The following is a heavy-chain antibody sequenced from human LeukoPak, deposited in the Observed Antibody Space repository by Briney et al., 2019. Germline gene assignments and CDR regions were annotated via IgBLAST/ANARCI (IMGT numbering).Heavy chain of an antibody. CDR1: GYTFTNYG. V-gene: IGHV1-18*01. Sequence: GASVKVSCKASGYTFTNYGISWVRQAPGQGLEWMGQINPYNGNTNYAQRLQGRATMTTDTSTSTSYMELRSLTSDDTAVYYCARVTGSSISSRSLLYWGQGTLVSVSS. CDR3: ARVTGSSISSRSLLY. D-gene: IGHD6-13*01. J-gene: IGHJ4*02. CDR2: INPYNGNT.